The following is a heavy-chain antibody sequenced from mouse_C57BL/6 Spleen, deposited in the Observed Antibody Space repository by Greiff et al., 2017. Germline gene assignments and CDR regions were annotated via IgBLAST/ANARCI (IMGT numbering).Heavy chain of an antibody. Sequence: VQLQQPGAELVMPGASVKLSCKASGYTFTSYWMHWVKQRPGQGLEWIGEIDPSDSYTNYNQKFKGKSTLTVDKSSSTAYMQLSSLTSEDSAVYYCARGSSGYLYYFDYWGQGTTLTVSS. CDR1: GYTFTSYW. D-gene: IGHD3-2*02. CDR3: ARGSSGYLYYFDY. V-gene: IGHV1-69*01. J-gene: IGHJ2*01. CDR2: IDPSDSYT.